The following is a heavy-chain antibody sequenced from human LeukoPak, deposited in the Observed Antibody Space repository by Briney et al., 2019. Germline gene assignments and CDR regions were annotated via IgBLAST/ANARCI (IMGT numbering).Heavy chain of an antibody. CDR2: IWYDASNR. D-gene: IGHD3-9*01. Sequence: AGRSLRLSCAASGISFRSYGMHWDRQAPGKGLEWVTFIWYDASNRYYAESVKGRFTISRDNSRNTVFLQMNSLRAEDTAIYYCATDISTHYFGSWGQGTLVTVSS. V-gene: IGHV3-33*01. CDR3: ATDISTHYFGS. CDR1: GISFRSYG. J-gene: IGHJ4*02.